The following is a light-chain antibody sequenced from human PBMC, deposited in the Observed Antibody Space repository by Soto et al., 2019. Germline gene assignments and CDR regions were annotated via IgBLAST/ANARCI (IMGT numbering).Light chain of an antibody. V-gene: IGKV3-15*01. CDR1: QSVSIN. CDR2: GAS. J-gene: IGKJ1*01. Sequence: EIVMTQSPATLSVSPGERATLSCRASQSVSINLAWYQQKPGQAPRLLIYGASSRATGIPARFSGSGSGTEFTLTISSLQSEDSAVYLCQQYNNWPRTFGQGTKVEIK. CDR3: QQYNNWPRT.